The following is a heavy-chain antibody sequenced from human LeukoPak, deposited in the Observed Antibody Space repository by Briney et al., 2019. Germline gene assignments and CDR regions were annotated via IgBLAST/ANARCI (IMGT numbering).Heavy chain of an antibody. CDR2: ISYDGSNK. CDR3: AKDWMAGSYYFDY. Sequence: GRSLRLSCAASGFTFSSYGMHWVRQAPGKGLEWVAVISYDGSNKYYADSVKGRFTISRDNSKNTLYLQMNSLRAEDTAVYYCAKDWMAGSYYFDYWGQGTLVTASS. CDR1: GFTFSSYG. V-gene: IGHV3-30*18. J-gene: IGHJ4*02. D-gene: IGHD6-19*01.